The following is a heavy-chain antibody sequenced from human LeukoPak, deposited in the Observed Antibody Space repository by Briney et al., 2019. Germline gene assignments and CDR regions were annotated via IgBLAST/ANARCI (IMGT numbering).Heavy chain of an antibody. CDR1: GFTFSSYW. V-gene: IGHV4-4*02. Sequence: GSLRLSCAASGFTFSSYWMSWVRQPPGKGLEWIGEIYHSGSTNYNPSLKSRVTISVDKSKNQFSLKLSSVTAADTAVYYCASPGYSYGLYAFDIWGQGTMVTVSS. D-gene: IGHD5-18*01. CDR3: ASPGYSYGLYAFDI. CDR2: IYHSGST. J-gene: IGHJ3*02.